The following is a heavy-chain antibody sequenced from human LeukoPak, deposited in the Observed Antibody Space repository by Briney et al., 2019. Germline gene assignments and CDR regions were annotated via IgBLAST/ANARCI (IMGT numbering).Heavy chain of an antibody. CDR1: GGSINSYY. Sequence: PSETLSLTCTVSGGSINSYYWSWIRQPAGKGLEWIGRVYTTGSTKYNPSLESRVTMSVDKSKNQFSLRLYSVTAADTAVYYCARDGYCSGGSCHSKFDSWGRGTLVTVSS. CDR2: VYTTGST. CDR3: ARDGYCSGGSCHSKFDS. J-gene: IGHJ4*02. V-gene: IGHV4-4*07. D-gene: IGHD2-15*01.